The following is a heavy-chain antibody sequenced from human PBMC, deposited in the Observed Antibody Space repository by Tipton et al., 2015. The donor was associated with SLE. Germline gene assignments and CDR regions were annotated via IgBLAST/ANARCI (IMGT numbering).Heavy chain of an antibody. CDR1: GFTFSSHS. CDR2: ISSSSSYL. J-gene: IGHJ5*02. Sequence: GSLRLSCAASGFTFSSHSMNWVRQAPGKGLEWVSSISSSSSYLYYADSVKGRFTISRDNAKNSLYLQMNSLRAEDTAVYYCARYFPAGLYSSGWSWGQGTLVTVSS. D-gene: IGHD6-19*01. CDR3: ARYFPAGLYSSGWS. V-gene: IGHV3-21*03.